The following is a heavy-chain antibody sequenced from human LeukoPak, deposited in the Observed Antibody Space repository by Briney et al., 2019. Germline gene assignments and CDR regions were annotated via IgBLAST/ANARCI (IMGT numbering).Heavy chain of an antibody. CDR3: AKTMTGYVWGSPNY. J-gene: IGHJ4*02. CDR1: GFTFSSYG. Sequence: PGRSLRLSCAASGFTFSSYGMHWVRQAPGKGLEWVAVISYDGSNKYYADSVKGRFTISRDNSKNTLYLQTNSLRAEDTAVYYCAKTMTGYVWGSPNYWGQGTLVTVSS. CDR2: ISYDGSNK. D-gene: IGHD3-16*01. V-gene: IGHV3-30*18.